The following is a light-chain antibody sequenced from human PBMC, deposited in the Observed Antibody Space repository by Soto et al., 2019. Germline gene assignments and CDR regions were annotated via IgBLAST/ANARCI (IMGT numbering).Light chain of an antibody. CDR3: GSYTTRITVI. Sequence: QSALTQPASVSGSPGQSITISCTGTSSDVGDHNSVSWYQQQPGKAHKLMIYAVSNRPSGVSNRFSGSKSGNTASLTISGLQAEDEADYYCGSYTTRITVIFGGGTKLTVL. CDR1: SSDVGDHNS. CDR2: AVS. J-gene: IGLJ2*01. V-gene: IGLV2-14*03.